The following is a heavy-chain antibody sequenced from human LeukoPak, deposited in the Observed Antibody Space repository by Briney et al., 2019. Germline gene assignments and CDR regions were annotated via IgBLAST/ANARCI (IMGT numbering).Heavy chain of an antibody. V-gene: IGHV1-2*02. CDR1: GYTFTGYY. Sequence: ASVKVSCKASGYTFTGYYMHWVRQAPGQGLEWMGWINPNSSGTNYAQKFQGRVTMTRDTSISTAYMELSRLRSDDTAVYYCARFTMVRGVLDYWGQGTLVTVSS. D-gene: IGHD3-10*01. CDR2: INPNSSGT. CDR3: ARFTMVRGVLDY. J-gene: IGHJ4*02.